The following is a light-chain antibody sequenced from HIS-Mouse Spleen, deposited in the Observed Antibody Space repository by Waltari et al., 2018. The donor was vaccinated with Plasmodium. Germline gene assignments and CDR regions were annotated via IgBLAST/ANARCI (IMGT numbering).Light chain of an antibody. J-gene: IGKJ3*01. V-gene: IGKV3-15*01. CDR2: GAS. Sequence: EIVMTQSPATLSVSPGERATLSCRASQSVSSNLAWYQQKPGQAPRLRIYGASTRATGIPAMFRGSGSGTEFTLTISSLQSEDFAVYYCQQYNNWSFTFGPGTKVDIK. CDR3: QQYNNWSFT. CDR1: QSVSSN.